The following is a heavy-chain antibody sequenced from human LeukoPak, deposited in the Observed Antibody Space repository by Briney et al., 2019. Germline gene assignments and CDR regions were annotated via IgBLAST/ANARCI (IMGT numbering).Heavy chain of an antibody. V-gene: IGHV4-4*02. CDR3: ARDASLQTGAFDV. Sequence: TSGTLSLTCAVSGVSISRSDWWGWVRQSPGKGLEWIGEIFHSGSTKYNPSLKSRVTISVDKSKNQFSLNLTSVTAADTAMYYCARDASLQTGAFDVWGQGTMVTVSS. D-gene: IGHD5-24*01. CDR2: IFHSGST. CDR1: GVSISRSDW. J-gene: IGHJ3*01.